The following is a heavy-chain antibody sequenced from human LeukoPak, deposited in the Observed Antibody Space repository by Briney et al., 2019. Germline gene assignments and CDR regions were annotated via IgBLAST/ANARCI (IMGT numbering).Heavy chain of an antibody. J-gene: IGHJ5*02. D-gene: IGHD1/OR15-1a*01. Sequence: GGSLRLSCAASGFTFSSYWMSWVRQAPGKGLEWVANIKQDGSEKYYVDSVEGRFTISRDNSKNTVYVQMNSLRADDTAVYYCTRAAGITGTSRDNWFDPWGQGTLVIVSS. V-gene: IGHV3-7*01. CDR2: IKQDGSEK. CDR1: GFTFSSYW. CDR3: TRAAGITGTSRDNWFDP.